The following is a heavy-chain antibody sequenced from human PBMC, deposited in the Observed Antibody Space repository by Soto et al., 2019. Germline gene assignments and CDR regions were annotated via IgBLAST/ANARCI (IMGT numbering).Heavy chain of an antibody. CDR1: GGDITGSSFS. J-gene: IGHJ4*02. CDR2: LSYSAST. D-gene: IGHD3-16*01. CDR3: ARGLRWTRTFDF. V-gene: IGHV4-39*01. Sequence: QRQLRASGPGLVKPSETLSLTCSVSGGDITGSSFSWVWVRQSPGTGLQWIGSLSYSASTYYNPSLKGGAAIGADASKNAFLLELKLMTAADTATYFCARGLRWTRTFDFWGRGTLVTVSS.